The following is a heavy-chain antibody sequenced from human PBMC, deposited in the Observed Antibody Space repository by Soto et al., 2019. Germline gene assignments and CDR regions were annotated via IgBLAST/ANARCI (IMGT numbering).Heavy chain of an antibody. CDR3: ARDASDAFDI. CDR1: GFTFSSYS. Sequence: EVQLVESGGGLVKPGGSLRLSCAASGFTFSSYSMNWVRQAPGKGLEWVSSISSSSSYIYYADSVKGRFTISRDNAKNSLYLQMKSLRAEDTAVYYCARDASDAFDIWGQGTMVTVSS. J-gene: IGHJ3*02. V-gene: IGHV3-21*01. CDR2: ISSSSSYI.